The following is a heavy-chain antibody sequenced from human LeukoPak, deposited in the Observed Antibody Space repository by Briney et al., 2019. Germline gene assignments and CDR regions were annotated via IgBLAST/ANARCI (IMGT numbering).Heavy chain of an antibody. Sequence: GGSLRLSCAASGFTVSSNYMSWVRQAPGKGLEWVSVIYSGGSTYYADSVKGRFTISRDNSKNTLYLQMNSLRAEDTAVYYCARGRDIVRHYYMDVWGKGTTVIVSS. CDR2: IYSGGST. J-gene: IGHJ6*03. V-gene: IGHV3-53*01. D-gene: IGHD2-15*01. CDR1: GFTVSSNY. CDR3: ARGRDIVRHYYMDV.